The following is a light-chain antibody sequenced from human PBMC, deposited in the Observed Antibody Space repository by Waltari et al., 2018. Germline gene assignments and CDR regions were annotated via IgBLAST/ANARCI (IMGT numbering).Light chain of an antibody. V-gene: IGLV2-14*01. J-gene: IGLJ3*02. CDR3: SSFTTTSTWV. CDR1: SRDVGAYSH. Sequence: QSALTQPASVSGSPGPSITLSCSGTSRDVGAYSHVSWYQHHPGTAPKLMIFQVSNRPSGVSDRFSGSKSGNTASLTISGLQAEDEADYYCSSFTTTSTWVFGGGTKLTVL. CDR2: QVS.